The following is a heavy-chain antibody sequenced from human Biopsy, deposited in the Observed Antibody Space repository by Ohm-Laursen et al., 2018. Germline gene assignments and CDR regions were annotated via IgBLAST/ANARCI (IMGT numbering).Heavy chain of an antibody. Sequence: SSVKVSCKAPGDTFSNYGVNWVRQAPGQGLEWLGGNIPILGTGNYAQKFQGRVTITADKSTGTAYMDLSSLRSEYTAVYYCARDTKWLASGPIDYWGQGALVTVSS. CDR3: ARDTKWLASGPIDY. V-gene: IGHV1-69*06. J-gene: IGHJ4*02. CDR2: NIPILGTG. D-gene: IGHD3-22*01. CDR1: GDTFSNYG.